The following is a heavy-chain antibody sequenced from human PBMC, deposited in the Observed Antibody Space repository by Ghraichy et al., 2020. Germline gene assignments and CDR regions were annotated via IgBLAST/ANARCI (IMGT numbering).Heavy chain of an antibody. V-gene: IGHV4-34*01. CDR2: VNRSGSP. D-gene: IGHD2-2*01. Sequence: SETLSLTCAVYGGSFSGYYWSWIRQSPGKGLEWIGEVNRSGSPIYNPSLKSRVSISVDTSKNWFSLRLSSVTAADTAVYYCARELGYCTGSSCYGGVFDYWGQGTLVTVSS. CDR3: ARELGYCTGSSCYGGVFDY. J-gene: IGHJ4*02. CDR1: GGSFSGYY.